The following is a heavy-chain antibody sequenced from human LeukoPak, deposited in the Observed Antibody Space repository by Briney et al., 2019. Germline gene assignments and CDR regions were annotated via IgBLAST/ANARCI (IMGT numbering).Heavy chain of an antibody. Sequence: ASVRVSCKASGYSFTRYGISWVRQAPGQGLEWMGWISGSNGNTNYAEKFQGRVTMTTDTSTSTAYMELRSLRSDDTAVYYCARDVPYSSSWYDPTGGDQWYYFDYWGQGTLVTVSS. V-gene: IGHV1-18*01. CDR3: ARDVPYSSSWYDPTGGDQWYYFDY. J-gene: IGHJ4*02. CDR1: GYSFTRYG. CDR2: ISGSNGNT. D-gene: IGHD6-13*01.